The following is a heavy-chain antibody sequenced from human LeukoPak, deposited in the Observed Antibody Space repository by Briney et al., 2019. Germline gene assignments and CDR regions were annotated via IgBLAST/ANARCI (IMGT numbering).Heavy chain of an antibody. V-gene: IGHV4-39*01. CDR1: GGSISSSSYC. J-gene: IGHJ4*02. CDR2: IYYTGGP. Sequence: PSETLSLTCTVSGGSISSSSYCWGWIRQPPGKGMEWIGSIYYTGGPYYSPSLKSRVTISVDMSKNQFSLTLSSVTAADTAVYFCASQRLTTGFDYWGQGTLVTVSS. D-gene: IGHD1-1*01. CDR3: ASQRLTTGFDY.